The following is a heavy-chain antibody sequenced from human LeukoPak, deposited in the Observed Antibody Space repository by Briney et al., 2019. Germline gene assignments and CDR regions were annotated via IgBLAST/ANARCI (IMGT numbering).Heavy chain of an antibody. D-gene: IGHD1-1*01. CDR3: AIVKRYPTVWFDP. CDR1: GYTFSSYD. CDR2: MNPISGST. V-gene: IGHV1-8*01. Sequence: VASVKVSCKASGYTFSSYDINWVRQAAGQGLEWMGWMNPISGSTGYAENYQGRVTMTRDTSITTAFMELSNLRSDDTAIYYCAIVKRYPTVWFDPWGQGTLVTVSS. J-gene: IGHJ5*02.